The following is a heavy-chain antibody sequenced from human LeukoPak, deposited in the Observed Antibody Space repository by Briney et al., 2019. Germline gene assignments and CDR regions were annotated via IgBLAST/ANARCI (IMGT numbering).Heavy chain of an antibody. CDR2: INPSSGGT. CDR3: ARDRFSVVVPAAVDAFDI. D-gene: IGHD2-2*01. CDR1: GYTFTRHY. J-gene: IGHJ3*02. V-gene: IGHV1-46*01. Sequence: ASVKVSCKASGYTFTRHYMNWVRQAPGQGLEWMGKINPSSGGTGYAQKFQGRVTITTDESTSTAYMELSSLRSEDTAVYYCARDRFSVVVPAAVDAFDIWGQGTMVTVSS.